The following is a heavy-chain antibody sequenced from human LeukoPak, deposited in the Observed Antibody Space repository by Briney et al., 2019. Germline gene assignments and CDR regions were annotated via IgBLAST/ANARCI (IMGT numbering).Heavy chain of an antibody. Sequence: PGGALRLSCAASRFTFNRYWMSWVRQAPGEGREWGANIKEVGSEKNYVGSMKGRITISRDNAKNSLYLQMNSLRVEDMAVYYCARGVIGYRDAFDIWGQGAMVTVSS. J-gene: IGHJ3*02. CDR1: RFTFNRYW. CDR2: IKEVGSEK. V-gene: IGHV3-7*03. D-gene: IGHD5-12*01. CDR3: ARGVIGYRDAFDI.